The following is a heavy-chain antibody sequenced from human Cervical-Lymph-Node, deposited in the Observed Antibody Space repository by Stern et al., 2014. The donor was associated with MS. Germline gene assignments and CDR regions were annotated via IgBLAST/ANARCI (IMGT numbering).Heavy chain of an antibody. CDR3: ARDRSLGVTPFFDY. Sequence: QVQLVQSGAEVKKPGSSVTVTCRASGGSFRHNAIAWVRQAPGQGLECIGAIRPILGTTDFARRFQVRLAIKADDSADVVYMELNSLTSEDTAMYYCARDRSLGVTPFFDYWGQGTLVTVSS. V-gene: IGHV1-69*01. J-gene: IGHJ4*02. D-gene: IGHD3-10*01. CDR1: GGSFRHNA. CDR2: IRPILGTT.